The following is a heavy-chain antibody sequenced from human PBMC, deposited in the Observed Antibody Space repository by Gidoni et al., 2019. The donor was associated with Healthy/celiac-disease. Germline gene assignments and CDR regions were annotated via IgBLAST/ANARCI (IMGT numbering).Heavy chain of an antibody. J-gene: IGHJ4*02. D-gene: IGHD3-9*01. CDR3: ARARRLTGLPSYFDY. Sequence: QVQLVESGGGVVQPGRSLRLSCAASGFPFSSYAMHWVRQAPGKGLEWVAVISYDGSNKSYADSVKGRFTISRDNSKNTLYLQMNSLRAEDTAVYYCARARRLTGLPSYFDYWGQGTLVTVSS. CDR1: GFPFSSYA. CDR2: ISYDGSNK. V-gene: IGHV3-30-3*01.